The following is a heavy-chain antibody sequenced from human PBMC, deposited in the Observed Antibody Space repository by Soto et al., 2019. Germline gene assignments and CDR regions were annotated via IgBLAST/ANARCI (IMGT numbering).Heavy chain of an antibody. D-gene: IGHD2-21*01. CDR3: ARGPNSDC. CDR1: GFSVGANT. J-gene: IGHJ4*02. Sequence: EERLVQSGGGLVQPGGSLSLSVAAYGFSVGANTMSWVRQAPGKGLELVSLIYSGGNPFYADSMKGRFTLSRDNSNNMLYLQMDSLRAEDTAVYYCARGPNSDCWGQGTLVIVSS. V-gene: IGHV3-53*01. CDR2: IYSGGNP.